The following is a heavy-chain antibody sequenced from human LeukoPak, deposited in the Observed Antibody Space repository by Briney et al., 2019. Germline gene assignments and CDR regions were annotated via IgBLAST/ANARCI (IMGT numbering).Heavy chain of an antibody. D-gene: IGHD1-26*01. CDR2: IYYSGST. CDR3: ARGSLGAYFDY. J-gene: IGHJ4*02. V-gene: IGHV4-59*01. Sequence: SETLSLTCTVSGGSISSYYWSWIRQPPGKGLEWIGYIYYSGSTKYNPSLKSRVTISVDTSKNQFSLNLNSVTAADTAVYYCARGSLGAYFDYWGQGTLVTVSS. CDR1: GGSISSYY.